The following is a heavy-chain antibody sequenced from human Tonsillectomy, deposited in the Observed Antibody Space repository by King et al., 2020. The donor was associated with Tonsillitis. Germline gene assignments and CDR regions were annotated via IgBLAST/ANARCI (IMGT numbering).Heavy chain of an antibody. CDR1: GFTFTDYY. CDR3: ARDLAYSGSGNFDY. CDR2: ISSSSSYT. J-gene: IGHJ4*02. V-gene: IGHV3-11*05. D-gene: IGHD3-10*01. Sequence: VQLVESGGGLVKPGGSLRLSCAASGFTFTDYYMTWIRQAPGQGLAWVSYISSSSSYTTYADSVKGRFTISRDNAKNSLYLQMNSLRAEDTAVYYCARDLAYSGSGNFDYWGQGTLVTVSS.